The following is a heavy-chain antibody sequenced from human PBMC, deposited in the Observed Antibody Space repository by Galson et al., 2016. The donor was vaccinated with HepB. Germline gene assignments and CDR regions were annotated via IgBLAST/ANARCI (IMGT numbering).Heavy chain of an antibody. J-gene: IGHJ4*02. V-gene: IGHV3-7*01. Sequence: LRLSCAASGFTFTTYWMSWVRQAPGKGLEWVANIKQDESEKFYVDSVKGRFTVSRDNAKNSLNLQMNSLRPEDTAVYYCARSPPADVDIEATKGVDYWGRGTLVTVSS. CDR3: ARSPPADVDIEATKGVDY. D-gene: IGHD5-12*01. CDR1: GFTFTTYW. CDR2: IKQDESEK.